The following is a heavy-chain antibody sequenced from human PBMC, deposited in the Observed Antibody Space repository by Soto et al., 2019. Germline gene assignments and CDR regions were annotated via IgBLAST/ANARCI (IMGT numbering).Heavy chain of an antibody. CDR2: ISGSGSIT. V-gene: IGHV3-23*01. D-gene: IGHD2-2*01. Sequence: GGSLRLSCAASEFTFSNYAMTWVRQAPGKGLEWVSSISGSGSITYYAESVKGRFAISRDNSKNTLFLQMNSLRAEDTAIYYCAKAGKIWAVASYFENWGQGPQGTVSS. CDR3: AKAGKIWAVASYFEN. CDR1: EFTFSNYA. J-gene: IGHJ4*02.